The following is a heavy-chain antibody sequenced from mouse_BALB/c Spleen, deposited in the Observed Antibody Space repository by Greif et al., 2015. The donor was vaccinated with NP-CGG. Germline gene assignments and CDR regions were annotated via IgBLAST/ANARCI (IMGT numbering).Heavy chain of an antibody. CDR3: NANEAGTPFFDY. Sequence: VHVKQSGAELVRSGASVKLSCTASGFNIKDYYMHWVKQRPEQGLEWIGWIDPENGDTEYAPKFQGKATMTADTSSNTAYLQLSSLTSEDTAVYYCNANEAGTPFFDYWGQGTTLTVSS. J-gene: IGHJ2*01. CDR2: IDPENGDT. D-gene: IGHD4-1*01. V-gene: IGHV14-4*02. CDR1: GFNIKDYY.